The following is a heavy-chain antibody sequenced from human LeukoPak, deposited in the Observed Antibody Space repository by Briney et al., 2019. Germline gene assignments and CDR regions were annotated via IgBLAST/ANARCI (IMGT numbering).Heavy chain of an antibody. V-gene: IGHV3-23*01. CDR3: ASRSSLRNFDY. J-gene: IGHJ4*02. CDR2: VSGSGATT. Sequence: PGGSLRLSCAASGFTFSSYAMSWVRQAPGKGLEWVSGVSGSGATTIYADSVKGRFSIYRDNSKNTLFLQMNRLRAEDTAVYYCASRSSLRNFDYWGQGTLVTVSS. CDR1: GFTFSSYA.